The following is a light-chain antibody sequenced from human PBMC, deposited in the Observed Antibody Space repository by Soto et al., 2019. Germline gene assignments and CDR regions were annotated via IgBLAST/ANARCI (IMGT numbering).Light chain of an antibody. CDR1: SSDVGGYNY. CDR3: SSYTSSSTLVV. CDR2: EVS. V-gene: IGLV2-14*01. J-gene: IGLJ2*01. Sequence: QSALTQPASVSGSPGQSITISCTGTSSDVGGYNYVSWYQQYPGKAPKLIIYEVSHRPSEVSNRFSGSKSGNTASLTISGLQAEDEADYYCSSYTSSSTLVVFGGGTKVTVL.